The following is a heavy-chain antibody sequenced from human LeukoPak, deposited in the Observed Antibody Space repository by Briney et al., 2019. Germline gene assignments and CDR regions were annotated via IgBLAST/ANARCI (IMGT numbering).Heavy chain of an antibody. CDR1: GYTFSSYD. Sequence: ASVKASCKASGYTFSSYDINWVRQATGQGLEWMGWMNPSTGNTGYAQKFQGRVTMTRDTSTSTAYMELSSLKSEDTAVYYCARLSETPAFYPGGRYLYLAYWGQGDQVTVSS. CDR2: MNPSTGNT. V-gene: IGHV1-8*01. CDR3: ARLSETPAFYPGGRYLYLAY. D-gene: IGHD2-8*02. J-gene: IGHJ4*02.